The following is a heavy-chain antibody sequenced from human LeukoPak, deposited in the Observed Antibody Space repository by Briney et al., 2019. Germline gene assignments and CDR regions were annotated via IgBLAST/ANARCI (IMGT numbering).Heavy chain of an antibody. D-gene: IGHD6-19*01. CDR3: ATLDIGSSSGWYFRY. V-gene: IGHV4-59*01. J-gene: IGHJ4*02. CDR1: GASISTYY. Sequence: SETLSLTRTVSGASISTYYWSWLRQPPGKGLQWIGYIYYSGSSNYNPSLESRVTMSVDTSKNQFSLKLNSVTAVDTAVYYCATLDIGSSSGWYFRYWGEGTLSTVSS. CDR2: IYYSGSS.